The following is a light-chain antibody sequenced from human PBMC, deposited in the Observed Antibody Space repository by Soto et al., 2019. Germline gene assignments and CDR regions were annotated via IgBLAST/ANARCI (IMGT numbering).Light chain of an antibody. CDR3: QQYGSSTRT. CDR2: AAS. Sequence: DIQMTQSPSSLSASVGDRVTITCRASQSIKRFLNWYQQKPGQCPQLLIYAASTLHSGVPSRFSGSGSGTDFTLTISRLEPEDFEVYDCQQYGSSTRTFGQGTQVDIK. CDR1: QSIKRF. V-gene: IGKV1-27*01. J-gene: IGKJ1*01.